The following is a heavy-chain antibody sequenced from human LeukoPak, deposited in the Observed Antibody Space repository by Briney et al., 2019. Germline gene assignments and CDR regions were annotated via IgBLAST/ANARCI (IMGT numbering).Heavy chain of an antibody. J-gene: IGHJ4*02. CDR3: AREVREWAVTTGDYFDY. CDR1: GDSVSSNSAA. V-gene: IGHV6-1*01. D-gene: IGHD4-11*01. CDR2: TYYRSKWYN. Sequence: SQTLALTCAISGDSVSSNSAAWTWIRQSPSRGLEWLGRTYYRSKWYNDYAVSVKSRITINPDTSKNQFSLQLNSVTPEDTAVYYCAREVREWAVTTGDYFDYWGQGTLVTVSS.